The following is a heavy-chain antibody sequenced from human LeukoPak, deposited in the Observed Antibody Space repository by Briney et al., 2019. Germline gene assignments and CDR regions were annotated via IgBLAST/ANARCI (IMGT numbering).Heavy chain of an antibody. CDR3: AKLQRSGGGTFDY. CDR2: ILSGYVT. CDR1: GFTFSNYG. D-gene: IGHD4-23*01. Sequence: GGSLRLSCAASGFTFSNYGMSWVRQAPGKGLEWVSAILSGYVTYYADSVKGRFAISRDSSTSTLYLQMDSLRAEDTAVYYCAKLQRSGGGTFDYWGQGTLVTVSS. J-gene: IGHJ4*02. V-gene: IGHV3-23*01.